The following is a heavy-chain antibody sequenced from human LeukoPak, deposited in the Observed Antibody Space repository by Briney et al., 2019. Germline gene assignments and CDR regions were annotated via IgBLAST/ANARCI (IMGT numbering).Heavy chain of an antibody. CDR2: ISSGGNTI. CDR1: GFTFSSYE. J-gene: IGHJ4*02. CDR3: AREGTAMVSFDY. V-gene: IGHV3-48*03. Sequence: GGSLRLSCAASGFTFSSYEMNWVRQAPGKGLEWVSYISSGGNTIYYADSVKGRFAISRDNAKNSLYLQMNSLRAEDTAVYYCAREGTAMVSFDYWGQGTLVTVSS. D-gene: IGHD5-18*01.